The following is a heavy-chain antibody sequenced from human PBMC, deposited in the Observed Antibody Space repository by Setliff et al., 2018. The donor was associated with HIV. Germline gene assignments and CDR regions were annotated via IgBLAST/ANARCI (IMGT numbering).Heavy chain of an antibody. CDR2: IYYSGST. D-gene: IGHD1-26*01. J-gene: IGHJ6*03. Sequence: SETLSLTCTVSGGSISSSSSFWGWIRQPPGKGLEWIGSIYYSGSTYYNPSLKSRITISVDTSKNQFSLKLSSVTAADTAVYYCARHYQHSWVGVDYYFMDVWGKGTTVTVSS. CDR3: ARHYQHSWVGVDYYFMDV. CDR1: GGSISSSSSF. V-gene: IGHV4-39*01.